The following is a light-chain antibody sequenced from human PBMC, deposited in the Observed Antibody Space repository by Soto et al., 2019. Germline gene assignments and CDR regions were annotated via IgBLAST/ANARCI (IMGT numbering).Light chain of an antibody. CDR2: EVS. V-gene: IGLV2-14*01. Sequence: QSVLTQPASVSGSPGQSITISCTGTSSDVGGYNYVSWYQQHPGKAPKLMIFEVSNRPSGISIRFSGSKSGNTASLTISGLQTEDEADYYCCSSTGISTLLFATGTKVTVL. J-gene: IGLJ1*01. CDR1: SSDVGGYNY. CDR3: CSSTGISTLL.